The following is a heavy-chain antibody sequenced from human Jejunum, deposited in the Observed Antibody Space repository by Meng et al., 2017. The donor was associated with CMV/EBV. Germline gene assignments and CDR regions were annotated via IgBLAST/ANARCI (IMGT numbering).Heavy chain of an antibody. CDR2: IYYSGSS. D-gene: IGHD1-26*01. V-gene: IGHV4-31*02. CDR1: GGSLSRGGYY. J-gene: IGHJ4*02. Sequence: SGGSLSRGGYYWTWIRQHPTEGLEWIGYIYYSGSSYYNPSLKSRVTMSVDTSKNQFSLNVSSVTDADTAVYFCARGIRRGTPYFDFWGQGALVTVSS. CDR3: ARGIRRGTPYFDF.